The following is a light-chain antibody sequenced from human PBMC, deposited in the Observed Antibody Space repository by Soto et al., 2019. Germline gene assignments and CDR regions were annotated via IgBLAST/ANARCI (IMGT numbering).Light chain of an antibody. V-gene: IGLV2-14*01. J-gene: IGLJ1*01. Sequence: QSVLTQPAPVSGSPGQSITISCTGTSSDVGGYNYVSWYQQHPGKAPKLMIYDVSNRPSGVSNRFSGSKSGNTASLTISGLQAEDEADYYCSSYTSSRDVFGTGTKVTVL. CDR2: DVS. CDR1: SSDVGGYNY. CDR3: SSYTSSRDV.